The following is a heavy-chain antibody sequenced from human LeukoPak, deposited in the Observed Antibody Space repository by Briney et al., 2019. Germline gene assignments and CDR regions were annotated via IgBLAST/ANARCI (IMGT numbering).Heavy chain of an antibody. CDR3: ASPLVANDAFDI. V-gene: IGHV1-46*01. CDR1: GYTFTSYY. J-gene: IGHJ3*02. D-gene: IGHD5-12*01. CDR2: INPSGGST. Sequence: ASVTVSCKASGYTFTSYYMHWVRQAPGQGLEWMGIINPSGGSTSYAQKFQGRVTMTRDTSTSTVYMELSSLRSEDTAVYYCASPLVANDAFDIWGQGTMVTVSS.